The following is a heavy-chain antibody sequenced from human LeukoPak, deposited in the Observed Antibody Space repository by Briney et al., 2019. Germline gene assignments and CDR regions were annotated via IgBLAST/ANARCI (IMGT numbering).Heavy chain of an antibody. J-gene: IGHJ4*02. CDR3: VSGFLQWLY. Sequence: PGGSLRLSCAASGFSFSSYWTSWVRQAPGKGQEWVANINPDGSNMLYVDSVKGRFTISRDNAKNSLYLQMNNLRAEDTAVYFCVSGFLQWLYWGQGTLVTVSS. V-gene: IGHV3-7*01. CDR1: GFSFSSYW. D-gene: IGHD3-3*01. CDR2: INPDGSNM.